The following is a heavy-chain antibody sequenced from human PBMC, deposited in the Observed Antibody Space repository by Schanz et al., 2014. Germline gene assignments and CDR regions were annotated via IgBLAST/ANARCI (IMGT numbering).Heavy chain of an antibody. CDR1: GFTFTNYA. CDR2: ISGRDGST. V-gene: IGHV3-23*01. J-gene: IGHJ5*02. Sequence: DVQLLESGGGLVQPGGSQRLSCAASGFTFTNYAMSWVRQAPGKGLEWVSAISGRDGSTYYADSVRGRFTISSDSSKNTPHQQISSLRADDAAAEYCAKAAGRPVTRFDPWGQGTLVTVSS. CDR3: AKAAGRPVTRFDP. D-gene: IGHD4-4*01.